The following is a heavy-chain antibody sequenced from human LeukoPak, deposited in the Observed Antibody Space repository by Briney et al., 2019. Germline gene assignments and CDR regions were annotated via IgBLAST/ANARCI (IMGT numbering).Heavy chain of an antibody. D-gene: IGHD5-18*01. V-gene: IGHV1-69*04. CDR1: GYTFTSYD. CDR2: IIPILGIA. CDR3: AKGDTAMAPFDY. J-gene: IGHJ4*02. Sequence: SVKVSCKASGYTFTSYDINWVRQATGQGLEWMGRIIPILGIANYAQKFQGRVTITADKSTSTAYMELSSLRSEDTAVYYCAKGDTAMAPFDYWGQGTLVTVSS.